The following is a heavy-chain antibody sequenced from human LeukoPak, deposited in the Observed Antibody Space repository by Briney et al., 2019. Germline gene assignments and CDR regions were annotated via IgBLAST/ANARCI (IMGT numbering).Heavy chain of an antibody. Sequence: PGGSLRLSCEASGFTVSSNYMSLVRQAPGKGLEWVSLLYSTGRTYYAGSVKGRFTISRDSSKNTLYLQMNSLRAEDTAVYYCARGDSNNYIDYWGQGTLVTVSS. CDR3: ARGDSNNYIDY. CDR2: LYSTGRT. CDR1: GFTVSSNY. V-gene: IGHV3-66*01. J-gene: IGHJ4*02. D-gene: IGHD1/OR15-1a*01.